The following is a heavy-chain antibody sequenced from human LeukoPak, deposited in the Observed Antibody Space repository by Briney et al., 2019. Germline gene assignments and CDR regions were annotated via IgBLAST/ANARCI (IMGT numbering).Heavy chain of an antibody. CDR2: ISYDGSNK. V-gene: IGHV3-30*18. D-gene: IGHD4-17*01. CDR1: GFTFSSYG. Sequence: TGRSLRLSCAPSGFTFSSYGMHWVRQAPGKGLEWVAVISYDGSNKYYADSVKGRFTISRDNSKNTLYLQMNSLRAEDTAVYYCAKGDYGAIDYWGQGTLVTVSS. CDR3: AKGDYGAIDY. J-gene: IGHJ4*02.